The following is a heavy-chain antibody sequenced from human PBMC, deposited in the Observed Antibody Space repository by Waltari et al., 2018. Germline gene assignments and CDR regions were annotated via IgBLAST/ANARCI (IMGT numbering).Heavy chain of an antibody. J-gene: IGHJ4*02. CDR1: GLSVRNAW. Sequence: EVQLVESGGGLAQPGGSLRLSCAAYGLSVRNAWMTWGRQASGKGPEWVANIKQDGSEKYYMDSVKGRFTISRDNAKNSLYLQMNNLRVEDTAVYYCTRGGRDSSWYWRDWGQGTLVTVSS. CDR2: IKQDGSEK. D-gene: IGHD6-13*01. V-gene: IGHV3-7*01. CDR3: TRGGRDSSWYWRD.